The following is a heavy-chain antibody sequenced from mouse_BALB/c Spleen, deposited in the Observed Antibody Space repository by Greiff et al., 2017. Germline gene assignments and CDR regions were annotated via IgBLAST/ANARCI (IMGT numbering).Heavy chain of an antibody. V-gene: IGHV1-4*01. CDR2: INPSSGYT. Sequence: QVQLKESGAELARPGASVKMSCKASGYTFTSYTMHWVKQRPGQGLEWIGYINPSSGYTNYNQKFKDKATLTADKSSSTAYMQLSSLTSEDSAVYYCARKDYGNYAMDYWGQGTSVTVSS. D-gene: IGHD1-1*01. J-gene: IGHJ4*01. CDR1: GYTFTSYT. CDR3: ARKDYGNYAMDY.